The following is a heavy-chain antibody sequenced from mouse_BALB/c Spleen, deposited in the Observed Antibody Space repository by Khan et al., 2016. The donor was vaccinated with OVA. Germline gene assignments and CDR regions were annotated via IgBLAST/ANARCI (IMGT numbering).Heavy chain of an antibody. CDR1: GYMFTEYI. J-gene: IGHJ2*01. Sequence: QVQLQQSGAELVKPGASVKLSCKASGYMFTEYIIHWVKQRSGQGLEWIGWFYPGTGSIKNNEKFKDKATLTADKSSSTVYMELSRLTSEDSAVXFCARHGRYGNLFDYWGQGPTLTVSS. CDR2: FYPGTGSI. D-gene: IGHD2-1*01. V-gene: IGHV1-62-2*01. CDR3: ARHGRYGNLFDY.